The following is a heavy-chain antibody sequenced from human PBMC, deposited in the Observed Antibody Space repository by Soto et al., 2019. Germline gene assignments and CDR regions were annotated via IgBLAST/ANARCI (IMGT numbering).Heavy chain of an antibody. CDR3: ARDRYYDSSGPTGWFDP. D-gene: IGHD3-22*01. CDR1: GYTFTSYV. V-gene: IGHV1-3*01. CDR2: INAGNGNT. J-gene: IGHJ5*02. Sequence: QVQLVQSGAEVKKPGASVKVSCKASGYTFTSYVMHWVRQAPGQRLEWMGWINAGNGNTKYSQKFQGRVTITRDTSASTAYMELSSLRSEDTAVYYCARDRYYDSSGPTGWFDPWGQGTLVTVSS.